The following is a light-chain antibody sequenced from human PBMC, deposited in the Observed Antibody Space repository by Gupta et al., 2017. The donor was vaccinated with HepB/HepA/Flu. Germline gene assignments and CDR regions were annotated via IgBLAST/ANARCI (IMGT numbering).Light chain of an antibody. CDR1: SSNIGAGYD. CDR3: QSYDSSLSGPNWV. Sequence: QSVLTQPPSVSGAPGPRVTIPCPGSSSNIGAGYDVHWYQQLPGTAPKLLIYGNSNRPSGVPDRFSGSKSGTSASLAITGLQAEDEADYYCQSYDSSLSGPNWVFGGGTKLTVL. CDR2: GNS. V-gene: IGLV1-40*01. J-gene: IGLJ3*02.